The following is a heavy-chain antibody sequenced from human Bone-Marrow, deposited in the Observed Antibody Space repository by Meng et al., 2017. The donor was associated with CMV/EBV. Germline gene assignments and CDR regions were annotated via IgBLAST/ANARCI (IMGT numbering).Heavy chain of an antibody. CDR3: AKDRIKRMTTGFDY. V-gene: IGHV3-30*02. CDR1: GFTFRSYA. J-gene: IGHJ4*02. CDR2: IRYDGSNK. Sequence: GGSLRLSCAASGFTFRSYAMSWVRQAPGKGLEWVAFIRYDGSNKCYVDSVKGRFTISRDNSKNTLYLQMNSLRAEDTAVYYCAKDRIKRMTTGFDYWGQGPLVPVSS. D-gene: IGHD4-11*01.